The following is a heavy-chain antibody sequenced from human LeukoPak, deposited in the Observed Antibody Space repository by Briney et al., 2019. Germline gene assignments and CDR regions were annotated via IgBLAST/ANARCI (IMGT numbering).Heavy chain of an antibody. CDR2: ISGSGGST. CDR3: AKDELSGWYSYYYMDV. V-gene: IGHV3-23*01. CDR1: GFTFSSYA. J-gene: IGHJ6*03. Sequence: PGGSLRLSCAASGFTFSSYAMSWVRQAPGKGLEWVSGISGSGGSTYYADSVKGRFTISRDNSKNTLYLQMNSLRAEDTAVYYCAKDELSGWYSYYYMDVWGKGTTVTVSS. D-gene: IGHD6-19*01.